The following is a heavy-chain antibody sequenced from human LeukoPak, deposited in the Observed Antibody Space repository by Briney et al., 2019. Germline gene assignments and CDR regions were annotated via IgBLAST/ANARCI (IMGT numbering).Heavy chain of an antibody. CDR2: IYYSGST. CDR3: ARALVPARPMDV. V-gene: IGHV4-31*03. J-gene: IGHJ6*04. Sequence: PSETLSLTRTVSGGSISSGGYYWSWIRQHPGKGLEWIGYIYYSGSTYYNPSLKSRVTISVDTSKNQFSLKLSSVTAADTAVYYCARALVPARPMDVWGKGTTVTVSS. D-gene: IGHD2-2*01. CDR1: GGSISSGGYY.